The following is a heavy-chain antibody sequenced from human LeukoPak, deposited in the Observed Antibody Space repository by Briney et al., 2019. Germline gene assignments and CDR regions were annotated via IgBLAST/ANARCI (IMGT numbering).Heavy chain of an antibody. CDR1: DGSITNYD. D-gene: IGHD2-8*01. V-gene: IGHV4-59*01. CDR2: VHYSGTT. CDR3: AQNGQSGFSFDP. J-gene: IGHJ5*02. Sequence: SETLSLTCTVSDGSITNYDWSWVRQPPGKGLEFIGHVHYSGTTNYNPSLRSRVTISIDTSKKHFFLKLKSVTAADTAVYYCAQNGQSGFSFDPWGQGTLVTVSS.